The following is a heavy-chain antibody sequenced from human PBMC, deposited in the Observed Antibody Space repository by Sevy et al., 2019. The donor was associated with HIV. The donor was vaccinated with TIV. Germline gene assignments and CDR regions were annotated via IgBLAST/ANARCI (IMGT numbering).Heavy chain of an antibody. V-gene: IGHV4-4*02. CDR2: IYHSGST. CDR3: ARALNYDILTGYWDAFDI. CDR1: GGSISSSNW. D-gene: IGHD3-9*01. Sequence: SETLSLTCAVSGGSISSSNWWSWVRQPPGKGLEWIGEIYHSGSTNYNPSLKSRVTISVDKSKNQFSLKLGSVTAADTAVYYCARALNYDILTGYWDAFDIWGQGTMVTVSS. J-gene: IGHJ3*02.